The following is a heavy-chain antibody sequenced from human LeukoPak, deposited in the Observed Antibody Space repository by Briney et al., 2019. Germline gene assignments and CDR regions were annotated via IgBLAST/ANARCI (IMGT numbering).Heavy chain of an antibody. D-gene: IGHD2-15*01. CDR1: RFIFRTYW. CDR3: ASDSPGYSSGSYFTY. V-gene: IGHV3-7*03. J-gene: IGHJ4*02. Sequence: GGSLRLSCAASRFIFRTYWMSWVRQAPGQGLEWVANIKQDGSEKYYVDSVKGRFTISRDNAKNSLYLQMNSLRDEDTAVYYCASDSPGYSSGSYFTYWGQGTLVTVSS. CDR2: IKQDGSEK.